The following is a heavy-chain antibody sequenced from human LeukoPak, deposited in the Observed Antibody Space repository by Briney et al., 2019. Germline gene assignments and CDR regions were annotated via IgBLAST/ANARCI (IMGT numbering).Heavy chain of an antibody. D-gene: IGHD3-10*01. Sequence: GGSLRLSCAASGFTFDDYGMSWVRQAPGKGLEWVSGINWNGGSTGYADSVKGRFTISRDNAKNPLYLQMNSLRAEDTAVYYCAKDQVVRGVTGWFDPWGQGTLVTVSS. J-gene: IGHJ5*02. CDR2: INWNGGST. V-gene: IGHV3-20*04. CDR3: AKDQVVRGVTGWFDP. CDR1: GFTFDDYG.